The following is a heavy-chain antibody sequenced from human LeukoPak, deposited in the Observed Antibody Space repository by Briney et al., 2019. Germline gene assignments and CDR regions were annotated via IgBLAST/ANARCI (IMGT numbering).Heavy chain of an antibody. V-gene: IGHV3-23*01. D-gene: IGHD6-19*01. CDR2: ISGSGGNT. CDR3: AKGLRHPIAVAVVPLDY. Sequence: GGSLRLSCAASGFIFTSYAMTWVRQTPGKGLEWVSAISGSGGNTYYADSVKGRFTISRDNSKNTLYLQMNSLRAEDTAVYYCAKGLRHPIAVAVVPLDYWGQGTLVTVSS. CDR1: GFIFTSYA. J-gene: IGHJ4*02.